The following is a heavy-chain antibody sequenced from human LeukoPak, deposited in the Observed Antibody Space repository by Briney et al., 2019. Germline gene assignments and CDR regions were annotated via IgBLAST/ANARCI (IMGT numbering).Heavy chain of an antibody. CDR3: ARGGARGYADY. D-gene: IGHD5-18*01. V-gene: IGHV4-59*01. CDR2: VYYSGST. J-gene: IGHJ4*02. CDR1: GGSISSYY. Sequence: SETLSLTCTVSGGSISSYYWSWIRQPPGKGLVWIGYVYYSGSTNYNPSLKSRVTISVDTSKNQFSLKLSSVTAADTAVYYCARGGARGYADYWGQGTLVTVSS.